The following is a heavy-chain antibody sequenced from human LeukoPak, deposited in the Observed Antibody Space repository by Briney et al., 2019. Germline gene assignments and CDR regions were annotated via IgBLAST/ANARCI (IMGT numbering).Heavy chain of an antibody. CDR1: GFTFSTYW. Sequence: GGSLRLSCAASGFTFSTYWMYWVRQAPGKGLVWVSRIKSDGSGTTYADSVKGRFTISRDNAKNTLYLQMNSLRAEDTAVYYCARNGGYDSSGYYSYYYYYMDVWGKGTTVTVSS. CDR3: ARNGGYDSSGYYSYYYYYMDV. CDR2: IKSDGSGT. J-gene: IGHJ6*03. D-gene: IGHD3-22*01. V-gene: IGHV3-74*01.